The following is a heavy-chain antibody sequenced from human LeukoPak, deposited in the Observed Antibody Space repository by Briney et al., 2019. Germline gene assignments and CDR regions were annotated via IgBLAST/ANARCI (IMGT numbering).Heavy chain of an antibody. CDR3: VRDYGGGSFDP. CDR1: GFPFSISA. Sequence: GGSLRLSCVAASGFPFSISAINWVRQAPGRGLEWVSGITGSSSHIYYADSVRGRFTISRDNAQNPVFLQMNSLGAEDTAVYYCVRDYGGGSFDPWGQGTLVTVSS. J-gene: IGHJ5*02. D-gene: IGHD1-26*01. CDR2: ITGSSSHI. V-gene: IGHV3-21*01.